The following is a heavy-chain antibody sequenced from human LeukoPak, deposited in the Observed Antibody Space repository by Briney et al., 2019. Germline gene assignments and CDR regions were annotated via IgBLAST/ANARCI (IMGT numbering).Heavy chain of an antibody. J-gene: IGHJ4*02. CDR1: GGSISSDSYY. Sequence: SETLSLTCTVSGGSISSDSYYWGWIRQPPGKGLEWIGSIYHSGSTYYNPSLKSQVTISIDTSKNQFSLKLISVTAADTAVYYCARGTSMIVVASFDYWGQGTLVTVSS. CDR2: IYHSGST. CDR3: ARGTSMIVVASFDY. V-gene: IGHV4-39*07. D-gene: IGHD3-22*01.